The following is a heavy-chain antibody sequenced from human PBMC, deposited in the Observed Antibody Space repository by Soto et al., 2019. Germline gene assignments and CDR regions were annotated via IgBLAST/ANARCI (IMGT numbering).Heavy chain of an antibody. CDR3: TTGSTGRDY. V-gene: IGHV3-15*01. J-gene: IGHJ4*02. D-gene: IGHD3-10*01. Sequence: EVQLVESGGGLVKPGGSLRLSCAASGFTFTSALMTWVRQAPGKGLEWVGRVKSKTDGGTTDYAAPVKGRFTISRDDSEKKLYLQMNSLKTEDTAVYYCTTGSTGRDYWGQGTLVTVSS. CDR1: GFTFTSAL. CDR2: VKSKTDGGTT.